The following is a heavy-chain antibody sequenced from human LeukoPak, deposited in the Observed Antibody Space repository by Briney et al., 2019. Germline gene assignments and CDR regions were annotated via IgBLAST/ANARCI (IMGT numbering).Heavy chain of an antibody. CDR2: ISYDGSNK. Sequence: GGSLRLSCAASGFTFSSYGMHWVRQAPGRGLEWVAVISYDGSNKYYADSVKGRFTISRDNSKNTLYLQMNSLRAEDTAVYYCAKGARGHYYDSSGYYFDYWGQGTLVTVSS. J-gene: IGHJ4*02. V-gene: IGHV3-30*18. D-gene: IGHD3-22*01. CDR3: AKGARGHYYDSSGYYFDY. CDR1: GFTFSSYG.